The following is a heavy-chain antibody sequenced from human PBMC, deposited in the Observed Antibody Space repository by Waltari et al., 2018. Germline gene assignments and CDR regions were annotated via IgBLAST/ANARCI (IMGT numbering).Heavy chain of an antibody. V-gene: IGHV4-4*02. CDR2: VLRNGRS. D-gene: IGHD1-1*01. J-gene: IGHJ4*02. CDR1: GDSMNSNSW. Sequence: QLQLQESGPGLVKPSETLSLTCTVSGDSMNSNSWWSWVRQSPDKGLEWIGQVLRNGRSNYNPSLEGRVIISLDTSNNRFSLELTSATAVDTAVYYCASDRGTGLYLDSWGPGTLVTVS. CDR3: ASDRGTGLYLDS.